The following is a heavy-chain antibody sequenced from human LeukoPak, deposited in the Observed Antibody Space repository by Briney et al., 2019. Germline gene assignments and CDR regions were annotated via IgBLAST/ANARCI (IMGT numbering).Heavy chain of an antibody. CDR3: ARVTFIRYFDY. Sequence: GGSLRLSCAASGFSFSSYWMSWVRQAPGKGLEWVANIKQDGSEKYYVDSVKGRFTISRDTAKNSLYLQMNSLRAEDTAVYYCARVTFIRYFDYWGQGTLVTVSS. CDR2: IKQDGSEK. V-gene: IGHV3-7*01. D-gene: IGHD1-14*01. J-gene: IGHJ4*02. CDR1: GFSFSSYW.